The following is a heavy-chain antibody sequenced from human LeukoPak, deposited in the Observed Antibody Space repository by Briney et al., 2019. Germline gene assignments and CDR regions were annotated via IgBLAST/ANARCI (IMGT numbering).Heavy chain of an antibody. CDR1: GGSISSYY. J-gene: IGHJ5*02. CDR2: IYYSGST. Sequence: SETLSLTCTVSGGSISSYYWSWIRQPPGKGLEWIGYIYYSGSTNYNPSLKSRVTISVDTSRNQFSLKLSSVTAADTAVYYCARTATRDWFDPWGQGTLVTVSS. D-gene: IGHD2-15*01. V-gene: IGHV4-59*01. CDR3: ARTATRDWFDP.